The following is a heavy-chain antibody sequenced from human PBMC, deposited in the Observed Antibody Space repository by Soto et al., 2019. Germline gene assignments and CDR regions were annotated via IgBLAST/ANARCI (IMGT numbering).Heavy chain of an antibody. Sequence: QVNLVESGGGVVQPGRSLRLSCAASGFTFSDCGMHWVRQAPGKGLEWVAAISHDGSNKFYGDSVKGRFTISRDNSKNTLLLQTDSLRDEDTAVYFCAKEARSRAVTATRVYGMDVWGQGTTVAVSS. J-gene: IGHJ6*02. CDR2: ISHDGSNK. V-gene: IGHV3-30*18. CDR3: AKEARSRAVTATRVYGMDV. CDR1: GFTFSDCG. D-gene: IGHD4-17*01.